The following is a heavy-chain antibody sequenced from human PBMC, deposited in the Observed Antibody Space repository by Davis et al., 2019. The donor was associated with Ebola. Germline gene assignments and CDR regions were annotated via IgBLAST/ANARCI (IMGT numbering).Heavy chain of an antibody. CDR3: ARRASYYWPDDY. J-gene: IGHJ4*02. CDR2: IYYSGST. CDR1: GGSISSSSYY. D-gene: IGHD3-10*01. V-gene: IGHV4-39*01. Sequence: SETLSLTCTVSGGSISSSSYYWGWIRQPPGKGLEWIGSIYYSGSTYYNPSLKSRVTISVDTSKNQFSLKLSSVTAADTAVYYCARRASYYWPDDYWGQGTLVTVSS.